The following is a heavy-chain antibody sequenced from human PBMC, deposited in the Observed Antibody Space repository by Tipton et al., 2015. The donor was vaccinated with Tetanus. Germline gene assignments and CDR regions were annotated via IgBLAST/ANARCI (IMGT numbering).Heavy chain of an antibody. V-gene: IGHV4-31*03. CDR2: IYYSGST. J-gene: IGHJ5*02. D-gene: IGHD6-6*01. Sequence: TLSLTCTVSGASINNSPYFWNWIRQLPGKGLEWIGYIYYSGSTFYNPSLKSRLSMSVDTSKNQFSLKLSAVTAADTAVYFCARDQGGGRVVRLNWFDPWGQGTLVTVS. CDR3: ARDQGGGRVVRLNWFDP. CDR1: GASINNSPYF.